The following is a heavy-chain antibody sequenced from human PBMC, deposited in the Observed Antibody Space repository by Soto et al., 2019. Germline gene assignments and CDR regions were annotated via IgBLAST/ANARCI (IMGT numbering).Heavy chain of an antibody. V-gene: IGHV3-48*02. J-gene: IGHJ4*02. D-gene: IGHD5-12*01. CDR2: INQNSDTI. CDR1: GFPFRTYA. CDR3: VRDRGYTGYDLEY. Sequence: EVQLVESGGGLIQPGGSLRVSCAASGFPFRTYAMNWVRQAPGKVLEWVSYINQNSDTIYYADSVKGRFTISRDNANNSLYLQMNSLRDEDTAVYYCVRDRGYTGYDLEYWGQGTLVTVSS.